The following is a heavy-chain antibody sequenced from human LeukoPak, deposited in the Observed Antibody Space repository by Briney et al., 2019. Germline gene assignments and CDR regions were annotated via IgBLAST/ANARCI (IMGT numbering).Heavy chain of an antibody. CDR3: ARDQKSSSWFAEIYYYYGMDV. Sequence: QPGGSLRLSCAASGFSFSSYWMHWVRQVPGKGLGWVSRIGTDGRNTNYADSMKGRFTISRDNAKNTLYLQVNSLRVEDTAVYYCARDQKSSSWFAEIYYYYGMDVWGQGTTVTVSS. CDR1: GFSFSSYW. CDR2: IGTDGRNT. V-gene: IGHV3-74*01. D-gene: IGHD6-13*01. J-gene: IGHJ6*02.